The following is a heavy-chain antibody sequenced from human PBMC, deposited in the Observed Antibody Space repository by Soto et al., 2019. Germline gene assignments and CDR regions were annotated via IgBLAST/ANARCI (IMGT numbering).Heavy chain of an antibody. CDR2: INHSGST. J-gene: IGHJ3*02. CDR3: ARGLRGAYQLRTQERLSAFDI. Sequence: SETLSLTCAVYGGSFSGYYWSWIRQPPGKGLEWIGEINHSGSTNYNPSLKSRVTISVDTSKNQFSLKLSSVTAADTAVYYCARGLRGAYQLRTQERLSAFDIWGQGTMVTVSS. CDR1: GGSFSGYY. D-gene: IGHD2-2*01. V-gene: IGHV4-34*01.